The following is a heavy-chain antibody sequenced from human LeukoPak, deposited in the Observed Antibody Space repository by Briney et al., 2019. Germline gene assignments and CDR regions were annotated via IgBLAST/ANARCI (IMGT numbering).Heavy chain of an antibody. D-gene: IGHD6-19*01. CDR3: ARDAPPGYSSGWYDIGFHNFDY. CDR1: GFTFSSYT. V-gene: IGHV3-30*04. CDR2: ISYDGSNK. J-gene: IGHJ4*02. Sequence: GGSLRLSCAASGFTFSSYTMHWVRQAPGKGLEWVAVISYDGSNKYYTDSVKGRFTISRDNAKNSLYLQMNSLRAEDTAVYYCARDAPPGYSSGWYDIGFHNFDYWGQGTLVTVSS.